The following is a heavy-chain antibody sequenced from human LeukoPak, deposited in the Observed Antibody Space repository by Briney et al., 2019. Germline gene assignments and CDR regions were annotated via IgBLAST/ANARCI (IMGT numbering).Heavy chain of an antibody. Sequence: GGSLRLSCAASGFTFSSYSMNWVRQAPGKGLEWVSSISSSSSYIYYADSVKGRFTISRDNAKNSLYLQMNSLRAEDTAVYYCAREGGSGWYFNWGQGTLVTVSS. CDR3: AREGGSGWYFN. D-gene: IGHD6-13*01. CDR2: ISSSSSYI. CDR1: GFTFSSYS. J-gene: IGHJ4*02. V-gene: IGHV3-21*01.